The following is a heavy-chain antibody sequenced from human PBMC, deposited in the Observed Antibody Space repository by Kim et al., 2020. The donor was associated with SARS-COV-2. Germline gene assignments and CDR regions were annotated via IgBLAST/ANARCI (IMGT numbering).Heavy chain of an antibody. Sequence: GGSLRLSCEAFEFTFNSYGMNWVRQAPGKGPEWLANVNQAGMEKHYVDSVKGRFTISRDNARNSLYLQMSSLRADDTALYYCARDLGASGSLDFWGPGT. CDR3: ARDLGASGSLDF. J-gene: IGHJ4*02. V-gene: IGHV3-7*01. D-gene: IGHD3-10*01. CDR1: EFTFNSYG. CDR2: VNQAGMEK.